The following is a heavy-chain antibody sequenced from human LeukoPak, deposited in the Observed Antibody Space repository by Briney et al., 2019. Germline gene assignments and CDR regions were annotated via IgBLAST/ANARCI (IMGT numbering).Heavy chain of an antibody. CDR1: GFTFSSYA. CDR3: AKLSGTYYYYYMDV. CDR2: ISGSGGST. D-gene: IGHD6-13*01. J-gene: IGHJ6*03. V-gene: IGHV3-23*01. Sequence: GGSLRLSCAASGFTFSSYAMSWARQAPGKGLEWVSAISGSGGSTYYADSVKGRFTISRDNSKNTLYLQMNSLRAEDTAVYYCAKLSGTYYYYYMDVWGKGTTVTVSS.